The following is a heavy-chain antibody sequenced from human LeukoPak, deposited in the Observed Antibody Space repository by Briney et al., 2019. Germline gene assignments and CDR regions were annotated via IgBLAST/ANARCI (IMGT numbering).Heavy chain of an antibody. CDR3: AKDESRTEWELLIDY. CDR2: ISGSGGST. Sequence: PGGSLRLSCAASGFTFSSYAMSWVRQAPGKGLEWVSAISGSGGSTYYADSVKGRFTISRDNSKNTLYLQMNSLRAEDTAVYYCAKDESRTEWELLIDYWGQGTLVTVSS. J-gene: IGHJ4*02. CDR1: GFTFSSYA. D-gene: IGHD1-26*01. V-gene: IGHV3-23*01.